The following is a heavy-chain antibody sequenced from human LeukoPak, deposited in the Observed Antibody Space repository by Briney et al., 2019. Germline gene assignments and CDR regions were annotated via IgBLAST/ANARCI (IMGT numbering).Heavy chain of an antibody. CDR2: FYHSGYT. J-gene: IGHJ6*02. CDR3: ARGPYSITMVRGNYYGMDV. Sequence: PSETLSLTCTVSGYSISSGYFWGWIRQSPVKGLEWIGSFYHSGYTYYNPPLKSRVTISVDTSKNSFSLNLTSVTAADTAVYYCARGPYSITMVRGNYYGMDVWGQGTTVTVSS. D-gene: IGHD3-10*01. CDR1: GYSISSGYF. V-gene: IGHV4-38-2*02.